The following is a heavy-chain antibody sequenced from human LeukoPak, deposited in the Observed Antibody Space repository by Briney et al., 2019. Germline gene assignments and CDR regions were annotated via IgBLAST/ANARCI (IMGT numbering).Heavy chain of an antibody. CDR1: GGTSSSYA. J-gene: IGHJ6*02. Sequence: EASVKVSCKASGGTSSSYAISWVRQAPGQGLEWMGGIIPIFGTANYAQKFQGRVTITTDESTSTAYMELRSLRSDDTAVYYCARANYYGSGSYTGTSGYGMDVWGQGTTVTVSS. D-gene: IGHD3-10*01. V-gene: IGHV1-69*05. CDR3: ARANYYGSGSYTGTSGYGMDV. CDR2: IIPIFGTA.